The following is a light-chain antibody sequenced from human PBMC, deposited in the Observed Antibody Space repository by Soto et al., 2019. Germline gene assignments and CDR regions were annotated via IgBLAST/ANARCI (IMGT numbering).Light chain of an antibody. Sequence: QSVLIQPASVSGSPGQSITISCIGTSSDVGGYNYVSWYQQHPGKAPKLVIYDVSNRPSGVSNRFSGCKSGNTASLTISGLQAEDEADYYCSSYTSSNTYVFGTGTKLTVL. CDR1: SSDVGGYNY. CDR2: DVS. V-gene: IGLV2-14*01. J-gene: IGLJ1*01. CDR3: SSYTSSNTYV.